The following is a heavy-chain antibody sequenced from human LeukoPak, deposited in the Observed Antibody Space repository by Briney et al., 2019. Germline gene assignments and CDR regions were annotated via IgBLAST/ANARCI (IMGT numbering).Heavy chain of an antibody. CDR3: AKALRPALNDAFDI. CDR1: GFTFDDYA. CDR2: ISWNSGSI. J-gene: IGHJ3*02. V-gene: IGHV3-9*03. Sequence: PGRSLRLSCAASGFTFDDYAMHWVRQAPGKGLEWVSGISWNSGSIGYADSVKGRFTISRDNAKNSLYLQMNSLRAEDMALYYCAKALRPALNDAFDIWGQGTMVTVSS.